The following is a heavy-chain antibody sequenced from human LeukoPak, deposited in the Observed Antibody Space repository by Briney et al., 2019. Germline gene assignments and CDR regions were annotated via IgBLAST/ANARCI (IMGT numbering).Heavy chain of an antibody. J-gene: IGHJ4*02. CDR2: IYYSGST. CDR3: ATPDSSGYYYLY. D-gene: IGHD3-22*01. CDR1: GFTFRSYSMN. V-gene: IGHV4-39*01. Sequence: PGGSLRLSCAAPGFTFRSYSMNWVRQPPGKGLEWIGNIYYSGSTYYNPSLESRVTISVDTSKNQFSLKLSSVTAADTAVYYCATPDSSGYYYLYWGQGTLVTVSS.